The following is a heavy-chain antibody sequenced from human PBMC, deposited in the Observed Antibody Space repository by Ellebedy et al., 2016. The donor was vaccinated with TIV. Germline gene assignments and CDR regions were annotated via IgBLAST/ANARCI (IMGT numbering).Heavy chain of an antibody. CDR2: IQQGGSEI. Sequence: GESLKISCAASGFTFSSYAMHWVRQAPGKGLEWVANIQQGGSEIHYADSVKSRFTISRDNAKSSLYLQMNSLRAEDTAVYYCAREAISYATSGYYFDYWGQGTLVTVSS. D-gene: IGHD3-16*01. J-gene: IGHJ4*02. V-gene: IGHV3-7*01. CDR1: GFTFSSYA. CDR3: AREAISYATSGYYFDY.